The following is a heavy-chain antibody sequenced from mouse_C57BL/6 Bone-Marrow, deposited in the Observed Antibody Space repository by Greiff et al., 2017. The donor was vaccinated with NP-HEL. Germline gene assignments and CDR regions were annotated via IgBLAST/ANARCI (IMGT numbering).Heavy chain of an antibody. V-gene: IGHV1-42*01. CDR1: GYSFTGYY. CDR2: INPSTGGT. CDR3: ARRHFAY. Sequence: VQLQQSGPELVKPGASVKISCKASGYSFTGYYMNWVKQSPEKSLEWIGEINPSTGGTTYNEKLKAKATLTVDKSYSTDYMQLKRMTAEDSADYYCARRHFAYWGQGTLVTVSA. J-gene: IGHJ3*01. D-gene: IGHD6-1*01.